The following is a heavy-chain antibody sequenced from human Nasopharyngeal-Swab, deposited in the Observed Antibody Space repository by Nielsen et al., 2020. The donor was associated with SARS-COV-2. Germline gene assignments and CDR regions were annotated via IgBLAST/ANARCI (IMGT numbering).Heavy chain of an antibody. Sequence: GGSLRLSCAASGFTFDDYAMHWVRQAPGKGLEWVSGISWNSGSIGYADSVKGRFTISRDNAKNSLYLQMNSLRAEDTALYYCAKLYDSSGYNDYWGQGTLATVSS. D-gene: IGHD3-22*01. CDR3: AKLYDSSGYNDY. J-gene: IGHJ4*02. CDR2: ISWNSGSI. V-gene: IGHV3-9*01. CDR1: GFTFDDYA.